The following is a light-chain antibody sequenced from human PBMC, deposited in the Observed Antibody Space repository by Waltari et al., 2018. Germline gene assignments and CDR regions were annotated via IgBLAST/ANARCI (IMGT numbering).Light chain of an antibody. Sequence: DIGMTQSPGTLSASPGDSATLSCRVSQTVSTHLAWDQQKPGQAPRLLSYDAATRVTGVPARVSGSGSGTDFTLTIASLQSEDFGVYYCQQYADLPPYNFGQGTKLEI. J-gene: IGKJ2*01. CDR1: QTVSTH. CDR3: QQYADLPPYN. CDR2: DAA. V-gene: IGKV3-15*01.